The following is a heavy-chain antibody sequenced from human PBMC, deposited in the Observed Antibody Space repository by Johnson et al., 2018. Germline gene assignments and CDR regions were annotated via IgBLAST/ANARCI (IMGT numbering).Heavy chain of an antibody. V-gene: IGHV3-33*08. D-gene: IGHD2-2*01. J-gene: IGHJ3*02. CDR3: ARDGPLVDGGAFDI. CDR2: IWYDGGDK. CDR1: AFTFSAYG. Sequence: QVQLVQSGGGVVQPGRSLRLACAASAFTFSAYGMHWVRQAPGKGLEWLTLIWYDGGDKYYADSVKGRFTISRDNVKNTLYLQMNSRTAEDTAVYYWARDGPLVDGGAFDIWGQGTMVTVSS.